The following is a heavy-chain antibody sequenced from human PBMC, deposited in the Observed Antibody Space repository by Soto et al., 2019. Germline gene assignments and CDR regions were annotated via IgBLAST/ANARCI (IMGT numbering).Heavy chain of an antibody. CDR1: GFTFSSYA. Sequence: EVQLLESGGGLVQPGGSLRLSCAASGFTFSSYAMSWVRQAPGKGLEWVSTISGSGGSTYYADSVKGRFTISRDNPKNTLYLQMNSLRSEDPAVYYCAKDLRHLSSVISGMDVWGQGTTVTVSS. V-gene: IGHV3-23*01. CDR2: ISGSGGST. D-gene: IGHD3-22*01. CDR3: AKDLRHLSSVISGMDV. J-gene: IGHJ6*02.